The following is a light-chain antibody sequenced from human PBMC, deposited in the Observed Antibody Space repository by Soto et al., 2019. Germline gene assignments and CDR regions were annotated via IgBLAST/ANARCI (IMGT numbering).Light chain of an antibody. CDR2: GNT. CDR1: SSNIGTTYD. Sequence: QSVLTQPPSVSGAPGQRVTISCTGSSSNIGTTYDVHWYQQLPGAAPKLLIYGNTDRPSGVPDRFSGSKSGTSASLAISGLQDEPEVDYYCQSYDSSLSGFVVFGGGTKLTVL. V-gene: IGLV1-40*01. CDR3: QSYDSSLSGFVV. J-gene: IGLJ2*01.